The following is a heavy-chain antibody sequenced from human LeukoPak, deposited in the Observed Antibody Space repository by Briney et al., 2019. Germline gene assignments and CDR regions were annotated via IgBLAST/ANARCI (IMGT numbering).Heavy chain of an antibody. CDR1: GGSLSSSSYF. D-gene: IGHD3-10*01. Sequence: SETLSLTCTVSGGSLSSSSYFWGWIRQPPGKGLEWIGSIYYSGSTSYNPSLKSRVTISVDTSKNQFSLKLSSVTAADTAVYYCARGYGSGSYFVYWGQGTLVTVSS. CDR2: IYYSGST. V-gene: IGHV4-39*07. J-gene: IGHJ4*02. CDR3: ARGYGSGSYFVY.